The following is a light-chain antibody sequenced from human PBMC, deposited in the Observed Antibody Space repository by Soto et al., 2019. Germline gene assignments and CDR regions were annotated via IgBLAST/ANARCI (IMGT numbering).Light chain of an antibody. Sequence: DIQMTQSPSTISASVGDRFTITCRASQSISSWLAWYQQKPGKAPDLLIYDASSLESGVPSTFSGSGSGTEFTLTISSLQPDDFPTYYCQQYNTYSTFGQGTRLEIK. V-gene: IGKV1-5*01. CDR1: QSISSW. J-gene: IGKJ5*01. CDR3: QQYNTYST. CDR2: DAS.